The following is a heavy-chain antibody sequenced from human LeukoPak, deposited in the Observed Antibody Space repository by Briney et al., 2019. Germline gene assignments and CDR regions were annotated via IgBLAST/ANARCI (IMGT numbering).Heavy chain of an antibody. CDR1: GFTFSSYS. CDR3: ATTLSTQLWFGELLYH. D-gene: IGHD3-10*01. Sequence: GGSLRPSCAASGFTFSSYSMNWVRQAPGKGLEWVSSISSSSSYIYYADSVKGRFTISRDNAKNSLYLQMNSLRAEDTAVYYCATTLSTQLWFGELLYHWGQGTLVTVSS. CDR2: ISSSSSYI. V-gene: IGHV3-21*01. J-gene: IGHJ5*02.